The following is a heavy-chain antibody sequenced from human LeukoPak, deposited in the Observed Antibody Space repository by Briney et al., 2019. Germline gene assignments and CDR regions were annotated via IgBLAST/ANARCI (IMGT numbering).Heavy chain of an antibody. CDR3: AKDTQWLVRGGYFDY. D-gene: IGHD6-19*01. Sequence: GRSLRLSCAASGFTFDDYAMHWVRQAPGKGLEWVSGISWNSGSIGYADSVKGRITISRDNAKNSLYLQMNSLRAEDTALYYCAKDTQWLVRGGYFDYWGQGTLVTVSS. V-gene: IGHV3-9*01. CDR1: GFTFDDYA. J-gene: IGHJ4*02. CDR2: ISWNSGSI.